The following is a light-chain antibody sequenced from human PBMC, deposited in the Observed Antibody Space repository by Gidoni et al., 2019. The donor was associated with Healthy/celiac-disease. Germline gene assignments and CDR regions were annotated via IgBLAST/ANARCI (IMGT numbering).Light chain of an antibody. V-gene: IGKV1-33*01. CDR3: QQYDNLPWT. Sequence: DIQMTQSPSSLSASVGDRVTITCQASQDISNYLNWYQQKPGKAPKLLIYDASNLETGVPSRFSGRGSGTDFTFTISSLQPEDIATYYCQQYDNLPWTFXQXTKVEIK. CDR2: DAS. J-gene: IGKJ1*01. CDR1: QDISNY.